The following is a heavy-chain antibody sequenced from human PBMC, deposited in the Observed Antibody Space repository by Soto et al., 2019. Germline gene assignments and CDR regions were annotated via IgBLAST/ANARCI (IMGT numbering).Heavy chain of an antibody. CDR2: ISSSGTGI. V-gene: IGHV3-11*01. Sequence: QVQLVESGGGLVKPGGSLRLSCAASGFKFSDYYMIWIRQAPGKGLEWVAYISSSGTGIYYPDSVKGRFTISRDNAKNSLYLQMSSLRAEDTAVYYCARAYSDAFDIRGQGTMVTVSS. J-gene: IGHJ3*02. CDR3: ARAYSDAFDI. CDR1: GFKFSDYY. D-gene: IGHD2-15*01.